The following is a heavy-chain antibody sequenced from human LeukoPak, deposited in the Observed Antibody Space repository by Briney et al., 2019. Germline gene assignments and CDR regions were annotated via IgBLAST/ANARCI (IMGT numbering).Heavy chain of an antibody. CDR1: GFTFSSYG. CDR2: ISGSGGST. CDR3: AKATQYSSGWYSDYYYYYYMDI. Sequence: GGSLRLSCAASGFTFSSYGMSWVRQAPGKGLEWVSAISGSGGSTYYADSVKGRFTISRDNSENTLYLQMNSLRAEDTAVYYCAKATQYSSGWYSDYYYYYYMDIWGKGTTVTISS. J-gene: IGHJ6*03. V-gene: IGHV3-23*01. D-gene: IGHD6-19*01.